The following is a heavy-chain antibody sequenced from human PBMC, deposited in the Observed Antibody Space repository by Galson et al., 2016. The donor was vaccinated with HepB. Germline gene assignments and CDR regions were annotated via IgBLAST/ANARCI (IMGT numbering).Heavy chain of an antibody. Sequence: SLRLSCAASGFTFSSYALTWVRQAPGKGLEWVSAVSETAGTTNYADSVKGRFTISRDNSNNMVYLQMNSLRAEDTAVYYCARQGGPGWFAPWGQGTLVTVSS. V-gene: IGHV3-23*01. D-gene: IGHD3-16*01. CDR2: VSETAGTT. J-gene: IGHJ5*02. CDR3: ARQGGPGWFAP. CDR1: GFTFSSYA.